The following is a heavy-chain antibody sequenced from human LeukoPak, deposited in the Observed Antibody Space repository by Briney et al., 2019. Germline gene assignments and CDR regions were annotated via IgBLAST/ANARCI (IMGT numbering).Heavy chain of an antibody. D-gene: IGHD5-12*01. Sequence: SETLSLTCAVYGGSFSGYYWSWIRQPPGKGLEWIGEINHSGSTNHNPSLKSRVTISVDTSKNQFSLKLSSVTAADTAVYYCARVRYGGYAGGSDYWGQGTLVTVSS. CDR3: ARVRYGGYAGGSDY. CDR1: GGSFSGYY. CDR2: INHSGST. V-gene: IGHV4-34*01. J-gene: IGHJ4*02.